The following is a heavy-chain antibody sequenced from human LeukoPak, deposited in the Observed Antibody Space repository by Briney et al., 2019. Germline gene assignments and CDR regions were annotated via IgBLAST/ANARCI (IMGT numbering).Heavy chain of an antibody. V-gene: IGHV1-69*06. J-gene: IGHJ4*02. Sequence: GASVKVSCKASGGTFSSYAISWVRQAPGQGLEWMGGIIPIFGTANYAQKFQGRVTMTEDTSTDTAYMELSSLRSEDTAVYYCATVRLTYLSGLGKEFMNYYFDYWGQGTLVTVSS. CDR1: GGTFSSYA. D-gene: IGHD7-27*01. CDR3: ATVRLTYLSGLGKEFMNYYFDY. CDR2: IIPIFGTA.